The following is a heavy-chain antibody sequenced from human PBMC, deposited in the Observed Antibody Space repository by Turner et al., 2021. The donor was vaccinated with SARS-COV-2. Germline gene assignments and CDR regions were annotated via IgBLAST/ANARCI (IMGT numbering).Heavy chain of an antibody. J-gene: IGHJ4*02. CDR3: VNGGSGSGGTCEGLFDY. V-gene: IGHV3-23*01. CDR2: RSKDGANT. Sequence: VQLLASGGGLVQPGGSLRLSCAASGFNFRSYAMSWVRQAPGKGLEWVSTRSKDGANTYYAGSVRGRFTISRDNSKNTLYLQMNSLRAEDTAVYYCVNGGSGSGGTCEGLFDYWGQGTLVTVSS. D-gene: IGHD2-15*01. CDR1: GFNFRSYA.